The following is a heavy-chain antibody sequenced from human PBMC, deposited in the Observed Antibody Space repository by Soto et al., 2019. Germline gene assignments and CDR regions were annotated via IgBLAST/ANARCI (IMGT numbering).Heavy chain of an antibody. D-gene: IGHD2-21*01. CDR2: ITHDGREK. CDR1: GFAFSRNW. J-gene: IGHJ4*02. V-gene: IGHV3-7*05. CDR3: ARLPPIYLYGGAVAPAY. Sequence: EVQLMESGGNLVQPGGSLRLSCAASGFAFSRNWMSWVRQAPGKGLEWVANITHDGREKNYVDSLKGRLSISRDNAKNSLYLQMNSLRVEDTAVYFCARLPPIYLYGGAVAPAYWGQGTLVNVFS.